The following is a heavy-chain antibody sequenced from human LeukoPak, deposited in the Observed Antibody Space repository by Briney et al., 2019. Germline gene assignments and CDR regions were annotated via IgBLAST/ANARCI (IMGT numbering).Heavy chain of an antibody. V-gene: IGHV6-1*01. CDR1: GDSVSSNIAT. J-gene: IGHJ4*02. Sequence: SQTLSLTCVISGDSVSSNIATWNWIRQSPSRGLEWLGRTYYRSQWYYDYAVSVRSRVTINPDTSKNQFSLQLSSVTPEDTAMHFCARERSSWYYLDYWGQGMLVTVSS. CDR3: ARERSSWYYLDY. D-gene: IGHD6-13*01. CDR2: TYYRSQWYY.